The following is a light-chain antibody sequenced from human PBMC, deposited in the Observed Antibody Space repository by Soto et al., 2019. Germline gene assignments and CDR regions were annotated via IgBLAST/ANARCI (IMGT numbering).Light chain of an antibody. V-gene: IGKV3D-15*01. CDR1: QSVDND. J-gene: IGKJ4*01. Sequence: EIVMTQSPATLSVSPGDRATRSCRASQSVDNDLAWYQQKPGQPPRLLIYDASTRATGIPARFSGSQSGTEFTLTISTLLSEDFAVYFCQQYNNWPLTVGGGTKV. CDR3: QQYNNWPLT. CDR2: DAS.